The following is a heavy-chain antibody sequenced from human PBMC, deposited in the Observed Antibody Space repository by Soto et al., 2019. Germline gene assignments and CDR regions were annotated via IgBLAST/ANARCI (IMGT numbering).Heavy chain of an antibody. J-gene: IGHJ4*02. D-gene: IGHD3-9*01. V-gene: IGHV4-34*01. Sequence: SETLSLTCAVYGGSFSCYYWSWIRQPPGKGLEWIGEINHSGSTNYNPSLKSRVTISVDTSKNQFSLKLSSVTAADTAVYYCAXDPLRYFDWVPHGYFDYWGQGTLVTVSS. CDR3: AXDPLRYFDWVPHGYFDY. CDR1: GGSFSCYY. CDR2: INHSGST.